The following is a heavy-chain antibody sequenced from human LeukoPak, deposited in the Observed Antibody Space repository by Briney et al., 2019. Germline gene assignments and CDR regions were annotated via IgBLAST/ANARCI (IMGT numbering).Heavy chain of an antibody. Sequence: SETLSLTCAVHVGSFSGYYWSWVRQPPGKGLEWIGEINHSGSTNYNPSLKSRVTISVDTSKNQFSLKLSSVTAADTAVYYCAIPGAEYCSSTSCYYLAYWGQGTLVTVSS. J-gene: IGHJ4*02. CDR2: INHSGST. CDR1: VGSFSGYY. V-gene: IGHV4-34*01. D-gene: IGHD2-2*01. CDR3: AIPGAEYCSSTSCYYLAY.